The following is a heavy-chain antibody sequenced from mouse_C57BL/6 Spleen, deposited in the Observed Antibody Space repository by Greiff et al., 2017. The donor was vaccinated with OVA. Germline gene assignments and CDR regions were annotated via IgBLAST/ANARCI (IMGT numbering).Heavy chain of an antibody. Sequence: QVHVKHPGAELVKPGASVKLSCKASGYTFTSYWMHWVKQRPGRGLEWIGRIDPNSGGTKYNEKFKSKATLTVDKPSSTAYMQLSSLKSEDSAVYYCARAPIYYDYDDYAMDYWGQGTSVTVSS. V-gene: IGHV1-72*01. D-gene: IGHD2-4*01. CDR1: GYTFTSYW. CDR3: ARAPIYYDYDDYAMDY. J-gene: IGHJ4*01. CDR2: IDPNSGGT.